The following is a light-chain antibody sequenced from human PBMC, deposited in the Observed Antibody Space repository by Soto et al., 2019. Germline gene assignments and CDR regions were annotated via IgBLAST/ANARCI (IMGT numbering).Light chain of an antibody. Sequence: DIQMTQSPSTLSAYVGDRVTITCRASQSITSWLAWYQQKPGKAPKLLIYDASKLESGVPSRFCGSGSGTEFTLTISSLQPDDFATYYCQQYNIYSRTFCQGNKVEIK. CDR2: DAS. V-gene: IGKV1-5*01. J-gene: IGKJ1*01. CDR3: QQYNIYSRT. CDR1: QSITSW.